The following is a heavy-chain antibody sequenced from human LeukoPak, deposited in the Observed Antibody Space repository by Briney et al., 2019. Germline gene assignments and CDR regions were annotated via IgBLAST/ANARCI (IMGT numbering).Heavy chain of an antibody. D-gene: IGHD2-21*01. CDR3: ARGRIHSWFDP. J-gene: IGHJ5*02. Sequence: PSETLSLTCAVYGGSFSGYYWSWIRQPPGKGLEWIGEINHSGSTNYNPSLKSRVTISVDTSKNQFSLKLSSVTAADTAVYYCARGRIHSWFDPWGQGTLVTVSS. V-gene: IGHV4-34*01. CDR1: GGSFSGYY. CDR2: INHSGST.